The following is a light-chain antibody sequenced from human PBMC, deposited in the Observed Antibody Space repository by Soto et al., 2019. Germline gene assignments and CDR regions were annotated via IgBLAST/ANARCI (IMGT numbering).Light chain of an antibody. CDR3: QQYNRYSVT. CDR2: KAS. J-gene: IGKJ3*01. V-gene: IGKV1-5*03. CDR1: QSISSW. Sequence: DIQMTQSPSTLSATEGDRVTITCRASQSISSWLAWYQQKPGKAPKLLIYKASSLESGVPSRFSGSGSGTEFTLTISSLQPDDFATYYCQQYNRYSVTFGPGTKVDLK.